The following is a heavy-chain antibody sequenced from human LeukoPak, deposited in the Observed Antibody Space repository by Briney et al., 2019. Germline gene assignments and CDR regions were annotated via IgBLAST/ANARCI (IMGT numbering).Heavy chain of an antibody. J-gene: IGHJ5*02. D-gene: IGHD3-10*01. V-gene: IGHV4-34*01. CDR1: GGSFSGYY. CDR2: INHSGST. CDR3: ARGGSNYYGSGSYRRNWFDP. Sequence: SETLSLTCAVYGGSFSGYYWSWIRQPPGKGLEWIGEINHSGSTNYNPSLKSRVTISVDTSKNQSSLKLSSVTAADTAVYYCARGGSNYYGSGSYRRNWFDPWGQGTLVTVSS.